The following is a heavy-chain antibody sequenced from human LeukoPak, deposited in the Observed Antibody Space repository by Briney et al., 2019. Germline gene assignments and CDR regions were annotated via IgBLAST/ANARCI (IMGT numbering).Heavy chain of an antibody. D-gene: IGHD6-6*01. J-gene: IGHJ4*02. CDR3: ARDRAGYSSSGGHDY. CDR1: GFTFDDYG. Sequence: GGSLRLSCAASGFTFDDYGMSWVRQARGKGLEWVSDINWNGGSTGYADSVKGRFTISRDNAKNSLYLQMNSLRAEDTALYHCARDRAGYSSSGGHDYWGQGTLVTVSS. V-gene: IGHV3-20*01. CDR2: INWNGGST.